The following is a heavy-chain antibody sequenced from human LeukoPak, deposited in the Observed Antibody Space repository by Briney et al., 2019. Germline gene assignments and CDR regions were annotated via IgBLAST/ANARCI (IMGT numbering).Heavy chain of an antibody. CDR1: GFTFSTYA. V-gene: IGHV3-23*01. CDR3: ARVASEQQLAFDY. Sequence: PGGSLRLSCAASGFTFSTYAMSWVRQAPGKGLEWVSVISGSGGSTYYADSVKGRFTISRDNSKNTLYLQMNSLRAEDTAVYYCARVASEQQLAFDYWGQGTLVTVSS. D-gene: IGHD6-13*01. CDR2: ISGSGGST. J-gene: IGHJ4*02.